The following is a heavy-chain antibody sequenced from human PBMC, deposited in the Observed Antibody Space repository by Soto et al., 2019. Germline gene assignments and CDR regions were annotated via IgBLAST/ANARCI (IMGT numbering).Heavy chain of an antibody. J-gene: IGHJ4*02. CDR2: VKPIVSMS. D-gene: IGHD3-10*01. CDR1: GATFNFYS. CDR3: ASSYGSGYRAFDY. Sequence: QVQLVQSGAEVKRPGSSVKVSCKASGATFNFYSINWLRQAPGLGLEWMGRVKPIVSMSNYAQKFQGRVTMTTDKSTRTAYMERSSLRSEDTAIYYCASSYGSGYRAFDYWGQGALVTVSS. V-gene: IGHV1-69*02.